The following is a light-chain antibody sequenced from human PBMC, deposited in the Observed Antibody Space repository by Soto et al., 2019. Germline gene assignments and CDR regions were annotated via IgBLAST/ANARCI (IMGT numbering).Light chain of an antibody. J-gene: IGKJ2*01. CDR3: QQSYSVPYT. Sequence: DIQMTQAPSSLSASVGDTISITFRSFQTISKSLNWYQQRPGKAPKLLIFGASTLHNGVPPRFSGLGSGTHFTLTIINLQPEDAAAYYCQQSYSVPYTFGQGTKVDIK. V-gene: IGKV1-39*01. CDR1: QTISKS. CDR2: GAS.